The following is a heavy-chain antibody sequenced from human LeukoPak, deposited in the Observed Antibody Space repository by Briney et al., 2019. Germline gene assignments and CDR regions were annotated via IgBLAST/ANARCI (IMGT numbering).Heavy chain of an antibody. D-gene: IGHD6-13*01. J-gene: IGHJ6*03. CDR2: ISGGGDTT. Sequence: GGSLRLSCSASGFSFSSYTMTWVRQAPGKGPEWVSIISGGGDTTFYTDSVKGRFTISRDNAKNSLYLQMNSLRAEDTAVYYCARRVSSSYYYYMDVWGKGTTVTVSS. CDR3: ARRVSSSYYYYMDV. CDR1: GFSFSSYT. V-gene: IGHV3-48*04.